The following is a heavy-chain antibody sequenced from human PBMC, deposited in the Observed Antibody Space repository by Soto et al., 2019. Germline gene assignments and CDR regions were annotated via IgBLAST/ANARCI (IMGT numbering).Heavy chain of an antibody. D-gene: IGHD6-6*01. CDR2: IGTAGDT. Sequence: EVQLVESGGGLVQPGGSLRLSCAASGFTFSSYDMHWVRQATGKGLEWVSAIGTAGDTYYPGSVKGRFTISRDNAKNSLYLQMNSLRDEDAAVYYCARGGAARPDYWGQGTLVTVSS. J-gene: IGHJ4*02. CDR1: GFTFSSYD. CDR3: ARGGAARPDY. V-gene: IGHV3-13*01.